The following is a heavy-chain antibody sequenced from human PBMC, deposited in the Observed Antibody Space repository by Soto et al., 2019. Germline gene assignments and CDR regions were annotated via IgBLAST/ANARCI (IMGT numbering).Heavy chain of an antibody. CDR2: IYYSGST. D-gene: IGHD3-3*01. V-gene: IGHV4-59*01. CDR3: ARGGAYYDFWSGYYGVKVSSMDV. J-gene: IGHJ6*02. Sequence: PSETLSLTCSVSVGSSSSYYWSWIRQPPGKGLEWIGYIYYSGSTNYNPSLKSRVTISVDTSKNQFSLKLSSVTAADTAVYYCARGGAYYDFWSGYYGVKVSSMDVWGQGTTVTVS. CDR1: VGSSSSYY.